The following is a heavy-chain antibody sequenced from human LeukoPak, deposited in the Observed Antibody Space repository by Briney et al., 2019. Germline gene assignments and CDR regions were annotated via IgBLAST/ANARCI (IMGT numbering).Heavy chain of an antibody. V-gene: IGHV4-59*01. J-gene: IGHJ5*02. D-gene: IGHD3-3*01. Sequence: PSETLSLTCTVSGGSIRSYYWSWIRQPPGKGLEWIGYIYYSGSTNYNPSLKSRVTISIDTSKNQFSLKLSSVTAADTAVYYCARDRTDFWSGYAKVFDPWGQGTLVTVSS. CDR3: ARDRTDFWSGYAKVFDP. CDR1: GGSIRSYY. CDR2: IYYSGST.